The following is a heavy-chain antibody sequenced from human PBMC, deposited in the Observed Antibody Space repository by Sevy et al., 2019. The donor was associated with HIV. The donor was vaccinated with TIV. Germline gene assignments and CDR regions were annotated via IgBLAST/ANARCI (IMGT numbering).Heavy chain of an antibody. CDR1: GFAFSNYW. CDR3: ARKYDSSGYFDY. CDR2: IKQDGNEK. Sequence: GGSLRLSCAASGFAFSNYWMNWVRQVPGKGLEWVANIKQDGNEKDYLDSVKGRFTISRDSAKNSLYLQMNSLRAEDTAIYYCARKYDSSGYFDYWGQGTLVTVSS. D-gene: IGHD3-22*01. V-gene: IGHV3-7*03. J-gene: IGHJ4*02.